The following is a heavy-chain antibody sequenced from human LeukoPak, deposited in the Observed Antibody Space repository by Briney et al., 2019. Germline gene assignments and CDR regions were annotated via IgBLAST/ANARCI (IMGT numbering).Heavy chain of an antibody. J-gene: IGHJ4*02. CDR1: GDSMSSGNYY. CDR2: MYTSGST. V-gene: IGHV4-61*02. Sequence: SQTLSLTCTVSGDSMSSGNYYWGWIRQPAGKGLEWIGRMYTSGSTNYNPSLKSRVIISVDTSKDQFSLQLNSVTGADTAVYYCARGVGTTNFDYWGQGTLVTVSS. D-gene: IGHD1-26*01. CDR3: ARGVGTTNFDY.